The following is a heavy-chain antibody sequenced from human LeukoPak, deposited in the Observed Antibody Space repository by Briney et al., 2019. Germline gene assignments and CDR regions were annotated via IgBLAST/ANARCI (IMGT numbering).Heavy chain of an antibody. CDR2: IYYSGST. J-gene: IGHJ3*01. Sequence: PSETLSLTCTVSGGSISSGAYYWSWLRQHPGKGLEWIGYIYYSGSTYYNPSLKSRVTISVDTSKNQFSLKLSSVTAADTAVYYCARAGGDYDILTGGAFDVWGQGTTVTVSS. CDR1: GGSISSGAYY. D-gene: IGHD3-9*01. CDR3: ARAGGDYDILTGGAFDV. V-gene: IGHV4-31*03.